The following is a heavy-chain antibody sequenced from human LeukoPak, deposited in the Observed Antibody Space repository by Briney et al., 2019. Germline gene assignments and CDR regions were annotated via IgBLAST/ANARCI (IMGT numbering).Heavy chain of an antibody. CDR2: IFYSGPT. CDR3: ERNEGYCSGGSCYSVRWFDP. J-gene: IGHJ5*02. CDR1: DGSISSTSSY. D-gene: IGHD2-15*01. Sequence: KPSETMSLTCTVADGSISSTSSYGGWIRQPPGKGLERIGSIFYSGPTYYSPSLKSRVTISVDTSKNQFSLKLTSVTATDTSVYYCERNEGYCSGGSCYSVRWFDPWGKGNLVTVSS. V-gene: IGHV4-39*01.